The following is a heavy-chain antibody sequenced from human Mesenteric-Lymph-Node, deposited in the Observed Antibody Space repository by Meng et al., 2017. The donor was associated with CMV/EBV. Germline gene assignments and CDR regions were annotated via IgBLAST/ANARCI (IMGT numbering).Heavy chain of an antibody. D-gene: IGHD2-2*01. V-gene: IGHV3-49*04. Sequence: GGSLRLSCTTSGFTFGDYGMTWVRQAPGKGLEWVAFIRSETFGGTAEYAASVRGRFTISRDDSRSIAYLQMTSLKTEDTAVYYCARGRTVPTAKYYFDYWGQGTLVTVSS. CDR3: ARGRTVPTAKYYFDY. CDR1: GFTFGDYG. CDR2: IRSETFGGTA. J-gene: IGHJ4*02.